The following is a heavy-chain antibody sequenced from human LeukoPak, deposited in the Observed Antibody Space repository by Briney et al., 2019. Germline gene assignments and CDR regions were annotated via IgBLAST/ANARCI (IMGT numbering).Heavy chain of an antibody. D-gene: IGHD1-14*01. CDR2: INHSGST. V-gene: IGHV4-34*01. J-gene: IGHJ1*01. CDR1: GGSISSGGYY. CDR3: ARGSSGIQH. Sequence: SETLSLTCAVSGGSISSGGYYWSWIRQPPGKGLEWIGEINHSGSTNYNPSLKSRVTISVDTSKNQFSLKLSSVTAADTAVYYCARGSSGIQHWGQGTLVTVSS.